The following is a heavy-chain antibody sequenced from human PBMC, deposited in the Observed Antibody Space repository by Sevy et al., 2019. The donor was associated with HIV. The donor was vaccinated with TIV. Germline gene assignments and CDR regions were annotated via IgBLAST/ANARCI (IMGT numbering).Heavy chain of an antibody. V-gene: IGHV3-11*01. CDR1: GFTFSDYY. J-gene: IGHJ6*02. D-gene: IGHD6-13*01. CDR3: ARGGIAAADPTYYYYYGMDV. Sequence: GGSLRLSCAASGFTFSDYYMSWIRQAPGKGLEWVSYISSSGSTIYYADSVKGRFTISRDNAKNSLNLQMNSLRAEDTAVYYCARGGIAAADPTYYYYYGMDVWGQGTTVTVSS. CDR2: ISSSGSTI.